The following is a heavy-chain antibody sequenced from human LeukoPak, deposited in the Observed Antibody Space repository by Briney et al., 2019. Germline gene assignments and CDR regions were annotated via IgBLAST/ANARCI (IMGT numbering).Heavy chain of an antibody. CDR2: ISGDSDNK. D-gene: IGHD6-6*01. CDR1: GFNVAAYA. V-gene: IGHV3-43*02. J-gene: IGHJ4*02. CDR3: ARDRRIAARLFDY. Sequence: GGSLRLSCAASGFNVAAYAMYWVRRPPGKSLEWVSLISGDSDNKYSAASVKGRFTISRDNAKNSLYLQMNSLRAEDTAVYYCARDRRIAARLFDYWGQGTLVTVSS.